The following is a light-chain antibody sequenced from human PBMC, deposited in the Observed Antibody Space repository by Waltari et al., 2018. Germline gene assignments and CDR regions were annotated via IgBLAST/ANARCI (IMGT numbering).Light chain of an antibody. CDR3: CSYAGTYIHVL. CDR1: SSDVGGYNY. CDR2: DVT. J-gene: IGLJ2*01. V-gene: IGLV2-11*01. Sequence: QSALTQPRSVSGSPGQSVTISCTGTSSDVGGYNYVSWYQQHPGKAPKPMIYDVTKRPSGVPDRFSGSKSGNRASLTISGLQAEDEADYYCCSYAGTYIHVLFGGGTKLTVL.